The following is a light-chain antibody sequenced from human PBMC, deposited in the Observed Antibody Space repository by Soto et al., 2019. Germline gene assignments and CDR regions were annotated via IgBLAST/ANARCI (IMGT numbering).Light chain of an antibody. CDR2: GNT. CDR3: QCYDSSLGFSV. V-gene: IGLV1-40*01. Sequence: QSVLTQPPSVSGAPGQSVTISCTGGSSNIGAGYDVHWYQQLPGTAPKVLIYGNTNRPSGVPDRFSGSQSGTSASLAITGLQDEDEADHYLQCYDSSLGFSVFGNGTKVTVL. CDR1: SSNIGAGYD. J-gene: IGLJ1*01.